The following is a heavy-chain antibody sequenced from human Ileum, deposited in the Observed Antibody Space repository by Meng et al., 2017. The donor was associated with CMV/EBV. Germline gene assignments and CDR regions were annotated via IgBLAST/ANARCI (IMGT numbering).Heavy chain of an antibody. CDR3: VGFSGSWTPIDY. D-gene: IGHD5-18*01. Sequence: SCVASGFIFSNSWMHWVRQAPGKGLVWVSRINSDGSSTTYADSVKGRFTISRDNAKNTLYLQMDSLRAEDTALYYCVGFSGSWTPIDYWGQGTLVTVSS. J-gene: IGHJ4*02. CDR1: GFIFSNSW. V-gene: IGHV3-74*03. CDR2: INSDGSST.